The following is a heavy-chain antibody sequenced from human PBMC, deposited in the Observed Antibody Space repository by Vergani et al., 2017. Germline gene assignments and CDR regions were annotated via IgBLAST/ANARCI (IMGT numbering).Heavy chain of an antibody. V-gene: IGHV3-33*01. J-gene: IGHJ6*03. D-gene: IGHD2-8*01. CDR2: IWYDGSKE. Sequence: QVQLEESGGGVVQPGRSLRLSCAGSGYTLSSHAMHWVRQAPGKGLEWVAFIWYDGSKEYYADSVKGRFTISRDNSKNTLYLQMNNLRAADTAVYYCARSGECGHGVCYITYYYYMGVWGKGTAVTVSS. CDR3: ARSGECGHGVCYITYYYYMGV. CDR1: GYTLSSHA.